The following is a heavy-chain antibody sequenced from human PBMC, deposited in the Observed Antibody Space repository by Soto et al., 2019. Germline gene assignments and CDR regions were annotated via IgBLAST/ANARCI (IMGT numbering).Heavy chain of an antibody. CDR2: IYYSGST. Sequence: PSETLSLTCTVSGDSISSYYWSWIRQPPGKGLEWIGYIYYSGSTNYNPSLKSRVTISVDTSKNQFSLKLSSVTAADTAVYYCASSDYYDSSGHNPNWFDPWGQGTLVTVSS. D-gene: IGHD3-22*01. J-gene: IGHJ5*02. V-gene: IGHV4-59*01. CDR3: ASSDYYDSSGHNPNWFDP. CDR1: GDSISSYY.